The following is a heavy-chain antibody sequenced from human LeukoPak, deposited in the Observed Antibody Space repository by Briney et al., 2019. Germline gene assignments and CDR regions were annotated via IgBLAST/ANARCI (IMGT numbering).Heavy chain of an antibody. Sequence: GGSLRLSCAASGFTFSSYAMSWVRQAPGKGLEWVSVISGSGGNTYYADSVKGRFTISRDNSKNTLYLQMNSLRAEDTAVYYCAKDLSGSWFGFFDYWGQGTLVTVSS. CDR2: ISGSGGNT. J-gene: IGHJ4*02. V-gene: IGHV3-23*01. D-gene: IGHD3-10*01. CDR1: GFTFSSYA. CDR3: AKDLSGSWFGFFDY.